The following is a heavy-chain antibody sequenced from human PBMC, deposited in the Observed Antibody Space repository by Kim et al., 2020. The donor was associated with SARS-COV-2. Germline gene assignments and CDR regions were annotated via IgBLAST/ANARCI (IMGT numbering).Heavy chain of an antibody. Sequence: GGSLRLSCAASGFTVSSNYMSWVRQAPGKGLEWVSVIYSCGSTYYADSVKGRFTISRDNSKNTLYLQMNSLRAEDTAVYYCARDRSGGNLYYFDYWGQGTLVTVSS. CDR3: ARDRSGGNLYYFDY. CDR1: GFTVSSNY. V-gene: IGHV3-53*01. J-gene: IGHJ4*02. CDR2: IYSCGST. D-gene: IGHD6-19*01.